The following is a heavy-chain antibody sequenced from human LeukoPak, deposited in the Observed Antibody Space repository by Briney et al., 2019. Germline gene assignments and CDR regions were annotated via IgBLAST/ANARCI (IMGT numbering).Heavy chain of an antibody. D-gene: IGHD1-1*01. V-gene: IGHV1-2*02. CDR2: INPNSGGT. J-gene: IGHJ6*03. Sequence: HAASVKVSCKASGYTFTGYYMHWVRQAPGQGLEWMGWINPNSGGTNYAQKFQGRVTMTRDTSISTAYMELSRLRSDDTAVYYCARGTGTTDYYMDVWGKGTTVTVSS. CDR3: ARGTGTTDYYMDV. CDR1: GYTFTGYY.